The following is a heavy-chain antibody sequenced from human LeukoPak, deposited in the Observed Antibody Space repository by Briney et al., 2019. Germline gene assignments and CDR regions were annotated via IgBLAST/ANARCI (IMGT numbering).Heavy chain of an antibody. Sequence: PGGSLRLSCAASGFTFSSYWMHWVRQAPGKGLVGVSRSNRDGSSTSYADSVKGRFTISRDNAKNTLYLQMNSLRAEDTAVYYCARTRRAHMDVWGKGTTVTVSS. CDR1: GFTFSSYW. CDR3: ARTRRAHMDV. CDR2: SNRDGSST. V-gene: IGHV3-74*01. J-gene: IGHJ6*03.